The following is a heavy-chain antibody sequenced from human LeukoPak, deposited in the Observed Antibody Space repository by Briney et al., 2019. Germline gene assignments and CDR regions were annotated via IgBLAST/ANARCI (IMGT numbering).Heavy chain of an antibody. Sequence: PGGSLRLSCAPSGFTFSTYTMNWVRQAPGKGLEWVSSISSSSNYIHYADSVKGRFTISRDNAKNSLYLQMNSLRAEDTAVYYCARVGPYSSGWNGYWGQGTLVTVSS. J-gene: IGHJ4*02. CDR2: ISSSSNYI. D-gene: IGHD6-19*01. V-gene: IGHV3-21*01. CDR1: GFTFSTYT. CDR3: ARVGPYSSGWNGY.